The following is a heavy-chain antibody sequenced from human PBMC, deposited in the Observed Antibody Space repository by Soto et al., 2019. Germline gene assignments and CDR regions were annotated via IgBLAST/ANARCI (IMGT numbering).Heavy chain of an antibody. Sequence: KTSETLSLTCAVYGGSFSGYYWSWIRQPPGKGLEWIGEINHSGSTNYNPSLKSRVTISVDTSKNQFSLKLSSVTAADTAVYYCARGPRLRFLEWAASYYYYGMDVWGQGTTVTVSS. CDR3: ARGPRLRFLEWAASYYYYGMDV. V-gene: IGHV4-34*01. J-gene: IGHJ6*02. CDR2: INHSGST. CDR1: GGSFSGYY. D-gene: IGHD3-3*01.